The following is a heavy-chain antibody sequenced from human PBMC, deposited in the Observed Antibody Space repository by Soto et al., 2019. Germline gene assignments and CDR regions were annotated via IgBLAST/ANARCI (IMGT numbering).Heavy chain of an antibody. CDR2: ISWNSGSI. V-gene: IGHV3-9*01. Sequence: EVQLVESGGGLVQPGRSLRLSCAASGFTFDDYAMHWVRQAPGKGPEWVSGISWNSGSIGYADSVKGRFTISRDNAKNSLYLQMNSLRAEDTALYYCAKDRSSGWYGNDAFDIWGQGTMVTVSS. CDR3: AKDRSSGWYGNDAFDI. J-gene: IGHJ3*02. CDR1: GFTFDDYA. D-gene: IGHD6-19*01.